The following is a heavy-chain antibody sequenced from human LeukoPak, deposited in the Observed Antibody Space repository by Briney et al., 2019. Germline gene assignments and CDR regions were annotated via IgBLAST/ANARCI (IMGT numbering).Heavy chain of an antibody. Sequence: SETLSLTCTVSGGSISSSSYYWGWIRQPPGKGLEWIGSIHYSGSTYYNPSLKSRVTISVDTSKNQFSLKLSSVTAADTAVYYCARQSRFPHTNRDQWGQGALVTVSS. CDR3: ARQSRFPHTNRDQ. CDR1: GGSISSSSYY. D-gene: IGHD1-14*01. CDR2: IHYSGST. V-gene: IGHV4-39*01. J-gene: IGHJ4*02.